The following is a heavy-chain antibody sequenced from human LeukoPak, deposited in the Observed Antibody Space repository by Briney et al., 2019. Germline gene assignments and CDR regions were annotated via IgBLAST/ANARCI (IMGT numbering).Heavy chain of an antibody. D-gene: IGHD3-10*01. J-gene: IGHJ6*02. V-gene: IGHV4-59*12. CDR2: IYYSGST. CDR3: ARGGRDPVYCYGSGSYQGLYYYYGMDV. CDR1: GGSISSYY. Sequence: TSETLSLTCTVSGGSISSYYWSWIRQPPGKGLEWIGYIYYSGSTNYNPSLKSRVTISVDTSKNQFSLKLSSVTAADTAVYYCARGGRDPVYCYGSGSYQGLYYYYGMDVWGQGTTVTVSS.